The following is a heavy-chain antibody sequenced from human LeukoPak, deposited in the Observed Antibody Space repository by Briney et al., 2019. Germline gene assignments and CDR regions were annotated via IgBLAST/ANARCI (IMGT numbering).Heavy chain of an antibody. CDR3: ARLRSSSFYYYYMDV. Sequence: GGSLRLSCAATGFTFSDYYMSWIRQAAGKGLEWVSYISSSGSTIYYADSVKGRFTISRDNAKNSLYLQMNSLRAEDTAVYYCARLRSSSFYYYYMDVWGKGTTVTVSS. J-gene: IGHJ6*03. V-gene: IGHV3-11*01. CDR2: ISSSGSTI. CDR1: GFTFSDYY. D-gene: IGHD6-6*01.